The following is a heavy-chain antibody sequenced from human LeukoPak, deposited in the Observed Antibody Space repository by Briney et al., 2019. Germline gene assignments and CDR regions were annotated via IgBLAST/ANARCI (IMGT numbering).Heavy chain of an antibody. CDR1: GFTFSSYA. CDR2: ISYDGSNK. V-gene: IGHV3-30-3*01. D-gene: IGHD3-22*01. J-gene: IGHJ5*02. CDR3: ASFYYDSTSNWFDP. Sequence: GGSLRLSCAASGFTFSSYAMHWVRQAPGKGLEWVAVISYDGSNKYYADSVKGRFTISRDNSKNTLYLQMNSLRAEDTAVYYCASFYYDSTSNWFDPWGQGTLVTVSS.